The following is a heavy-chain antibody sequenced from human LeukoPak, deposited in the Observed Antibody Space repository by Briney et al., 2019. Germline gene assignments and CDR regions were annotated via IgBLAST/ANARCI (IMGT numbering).Heavy chain of an antibody. CDR1: GFTFSSSA. CDR3: AKASSGWSPPEY. D-gene: IGHD6-19*01. V-gene: IGHV3-23*01. CDR2: ISGSGTST. Sequence: PGGSLRLSCAASGFTFSSSAMSWARQAPGKGLEWVSAISGSGTSTYYADSVKGRFTISRDNSKNTLFLQMNSLRAEDTAVYYCAKASSGWSPPEYWGQGTLVTVSS. J-gene: IGHJ4*02.